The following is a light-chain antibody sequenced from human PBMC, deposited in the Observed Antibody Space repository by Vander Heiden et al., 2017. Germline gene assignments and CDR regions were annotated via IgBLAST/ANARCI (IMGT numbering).Light chain of an antibody. J-gene: IGLJ3*02. CDR2: DDS. V-gene: IGLV3-21*02. CDR1: NVGGTS. CDR3: QVWDSSSDHWV. Sequence: SYVLTQPPSVSVAPAQTARITCGGNNVGGTSVHRYQPKPGQAPVLVVYDDSARPSGIPERFSGSNSGNTATLTISRVEAGDEADYYCQVWDSSSDHWVFGGGTKLTVL.